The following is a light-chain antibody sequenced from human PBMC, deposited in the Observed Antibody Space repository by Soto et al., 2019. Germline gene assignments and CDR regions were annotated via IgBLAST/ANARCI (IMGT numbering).Light chain of an antibody. J-gene: IGLJ3*02. V-gene: IGLV2-11*01. CDR3: CSYAGSYTWV. CDR2: DVS. Sequence: QPALTQPRSVSGSPGQSVTISCTGTSSDVGDYNYVSWYQQHPGKAPKLMIYDVSERPSGVPDRFSGSKSGNTASLTISGLQAEDEADYYCCSYAGSYTWVFGGGTKLTVL. CDR1: SSDVGDYNY.